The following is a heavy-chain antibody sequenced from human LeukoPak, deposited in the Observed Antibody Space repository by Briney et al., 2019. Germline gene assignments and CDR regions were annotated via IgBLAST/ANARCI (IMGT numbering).Heavy chain of an antibody. J-gene: IGHJ4*02. CDR1: GGTFSSYA. CDR2: IIPIFGTA. CDR3: ARLRYYSESNANNRFDY. D-gene: IGHD3-22*01. Sequence: SVKVSCKASGGTFSSYAISWVRQAPGQGLEWMGGIIPIFGTANYAQKFQGRVTITADKSTSTAYMELSSLRSEDTAVYYCARLRYYSESNANNRFDYWGQGTLVTVSS. V-gene: IGHV1-69*06.